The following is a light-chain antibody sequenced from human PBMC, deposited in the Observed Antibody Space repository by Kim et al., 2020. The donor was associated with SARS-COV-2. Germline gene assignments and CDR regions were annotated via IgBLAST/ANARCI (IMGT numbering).Light chain of an antibody. CDR2: GAS. J-gene: IGKJ4*01. V-gene: IGKV3-15*01. CDR1: QSVSIT. CDR3: QQYNNWPLT. Sequence: VSPGEGATLSCRARQSVSITLAWYQQIPGQPPRLLLSGASTRATCVPARFSGSGSETEFTLTISSLQSEDFAVYYCQQYNNWPLTFGGGTKVDIK.